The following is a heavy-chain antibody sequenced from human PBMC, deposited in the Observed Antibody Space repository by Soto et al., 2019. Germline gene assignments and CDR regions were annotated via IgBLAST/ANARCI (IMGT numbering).Heavy chain of an antibody. CDR2: ISSSGSTI. CDR3: ARVLEVAATGFYYYYYMDV. CDR1: GFTFSDYY. Sequence: GGSLRLSCAASGFTFSDYYMNWIRQAPGKGLEWVSYISSSGSTIYYADSVKGRFTISRDNAKNSLYLQMNSLRAEDTAVYYCARVLEVAATGFYYYYYMDVWGKGTTVTVSS. D-gene: IGHD2-15*01. V-gene: IGHV3-11*01. J-gene: IGHJ6*03.